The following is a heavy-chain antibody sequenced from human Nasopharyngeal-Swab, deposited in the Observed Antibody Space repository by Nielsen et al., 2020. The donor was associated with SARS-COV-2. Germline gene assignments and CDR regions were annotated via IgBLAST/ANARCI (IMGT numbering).Heavy chain of an antibody. Sequence: SETLSLTCVVYGGSFTSYYWGWIRQPPGKGLEWIAEINHSGNTHYNPSLKSRVTMSVDTSKNQFSLRLSSVTAADTAVYYRARGLSGVVPAPILGLGPFYSYYYMDVWGKGTTVTVSS. CDR3: ARGLSGVVPAPILGLGPFYSYYYMDV. CDR2: INHSGNT. CDR1: GGSFTSYY. V-gene: IGHV4-34*01. D-gene: IGHD2-2*01. J-gene: IGHJ6*03.